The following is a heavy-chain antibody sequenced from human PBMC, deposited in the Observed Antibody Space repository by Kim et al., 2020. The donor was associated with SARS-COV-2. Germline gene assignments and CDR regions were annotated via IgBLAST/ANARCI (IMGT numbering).Heavy chain of an antibody. J-gene: IGHJ6*02. V-gene: IGHV1-46*01. CDR3: ARRLYVGGYDLDYYGMDV. CDR1: GYTFTSYY. Sequence: ASVKVSCKASGYTFTSYYMHWVRQAPGQGLEWMGIINPSGGSTSYAQKFQGRVTMTRDTSTSTVYMELSSLRSEDTAVYYCARRLYVGGYDLDYYGMDVWGQGTTVTVSS. D-gene: IGHD5-12*01. CDR2: INPSGGST.